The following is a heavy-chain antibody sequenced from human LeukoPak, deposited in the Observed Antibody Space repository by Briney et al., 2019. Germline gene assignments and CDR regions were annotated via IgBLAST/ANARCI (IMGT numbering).Heavy chain of an antibody. J-gene: IGHJ4*02. CDR3: ERDLTRYGSGSHGDY. D-gene: IGHD3-10*01. V-gene: IGHV1-2*06. Sequence: ASVKVSCKASGYTFTGYYMHWVRQAPGQGLEWMGRINPNSGCTNYAQKFQGRVTMTRDRSIRTAYMELSRLRSDATAVYYCERDLTRYGSGSHGDYWGQGTLVTVSS. CDR2: INPNSGCT. CDR1: GYTFTGYY.